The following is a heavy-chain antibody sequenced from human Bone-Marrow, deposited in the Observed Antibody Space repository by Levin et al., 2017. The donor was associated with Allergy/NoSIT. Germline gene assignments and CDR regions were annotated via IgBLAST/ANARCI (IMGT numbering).Heavy chain of an antibody. CDR1: GFTFSSYG. CDR3: ARDFRYSSSWYTQYYFDY. Sequence: LSLTCAASGFTFSSYGMHWVRQAPGKGLEWVAVIWYDGSNKYYADSVKGRFTISRDNSKNTLYLQMNSLRAEDTAVYYCARDFRYSSSWYTQYYFDYWGQGTLVTVSS. CDR2: IWYDGSNK. V-gene: IGHV3-33*01. J-gene: IGHJ4*02. D-gene: IGHD6-13*01.